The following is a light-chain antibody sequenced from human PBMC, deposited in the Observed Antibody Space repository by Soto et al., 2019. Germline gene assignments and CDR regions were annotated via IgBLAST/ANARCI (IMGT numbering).Light chain of an antibody. CDR2: GAS. V-gene: IGKV3-20*01. CDR1: QSVSSYF. Sequence: EIVLTQSPGTLSLSPGERATLSCRASQSVSSYFLAWYQQKPGQAPRLLIYGASSRATGIPDRFSGSGSGTDFTLTISRLEPEDFAVYYCQQYGSSPLTFGGGTKVDNK. J-gene: IGKJ4*01. CDR3: QQYGSSPLT.